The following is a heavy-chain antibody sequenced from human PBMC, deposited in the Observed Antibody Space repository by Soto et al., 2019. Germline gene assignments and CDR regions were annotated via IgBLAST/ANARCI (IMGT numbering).Heavy chain of an antibody. CDR1: GYPFTTSG. CDR3: ARTLVTAYYFYGMDV. D-gene: IGHD2-21*02. J-gene: IGHJ6*02. Sequence: ASVKVSCKASGYPFTTSGITWVRQAPGQGLEWLGWISAYTDNTNYAQNLQDRVTMTRDTSTGTAYMELRSLRSDDTAVYYCARTLVTAYYFYGMDVWGQGTTVTVSS. CDR2: ISAYTDNT. V-gene: IGHV1-18*04.